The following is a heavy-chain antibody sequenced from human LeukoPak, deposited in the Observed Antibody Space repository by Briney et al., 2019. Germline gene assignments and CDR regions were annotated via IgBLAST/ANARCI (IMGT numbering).Heavy chain of an antibody. D-gene: IGHD4-17*01. V-gene: IGHV1-58*01. CDR3: AADPYDYGDYVLGY. CDR2: IVVGSGNT. Sequence: GTSVKVSCEASGFTFTSSAVQWVRQARGQRLEWIGWIVVGSGNTNYAQKFQERVTITRDMSTSTAYMELSSLRSEDTAVYYCAADPYDYGDYVLGYWGQGTLVTVSS. J-gene: IGHJ4*02. CDR1: GFTFTSSA.